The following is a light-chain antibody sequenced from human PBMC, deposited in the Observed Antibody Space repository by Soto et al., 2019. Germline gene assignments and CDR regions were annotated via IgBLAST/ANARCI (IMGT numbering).Light chain of an antibody. V-gene: IGKV3-15*01. Sequence: EMVKTQSPATLSVSLGERATLSCRASQSVRTKLVWYQQKPGQAPRLLIYGASTRATGIPARFSGSGSGTEFTLTISSLQSEDFAVYYCQQHDQGWTFGQGTKVEIK. CDR2: GAS. CDR3: QQHDQGWT. CDR1: QSVRTK. J-gene: IGKJ1*01.